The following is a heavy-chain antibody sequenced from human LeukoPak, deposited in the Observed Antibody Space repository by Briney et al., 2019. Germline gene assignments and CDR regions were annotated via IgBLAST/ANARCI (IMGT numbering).Heavy chain of an antibody. D-gene: IGHD3-22*01. J-gene: IGHJ1*01. V-gene: IGHV3-66*03. CDR2: IYNTGTT. CDR1: GFTVSTNY. CDR3: AKDIYYYDSSRYFQH. Sequence: PGGSLRLSCAASGFTVSTNYMTWVRQAPGKGLEWVSVIYNTGTTYYTDSVKGRFTISRDNSKNTLYLQMNSLRAEDTAVYYCAKDIYYYDSSRYFQHWGQGTLVTVSS.